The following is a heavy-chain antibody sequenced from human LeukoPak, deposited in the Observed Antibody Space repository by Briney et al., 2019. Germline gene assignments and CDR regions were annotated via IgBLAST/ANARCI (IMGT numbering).Heavy chain of an antibody. CDR1: GDSISSGGHY. CDR3: ARRTRNENFDY. D-gene: IGHD1-1*01. Sequence: TLSLTCTVSGDSISSGGHYWSWIRQHPGKGLEWIGYIYYSGSTYYNPSLKSRVTISVDASKNQFSLKLSSVTAADTAVYYCARRTRNENFDYWGQGTLVTVSS. V-gene: IGHV4-31*03. J-gene: IGHJ4*02. CDR2: IYYSGST.